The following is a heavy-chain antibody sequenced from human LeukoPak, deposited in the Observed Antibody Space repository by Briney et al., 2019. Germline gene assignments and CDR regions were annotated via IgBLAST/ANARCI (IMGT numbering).Heavy chain of an antibody. V-gene: IGHV3-21*01. CDR3: ARDPVILWFGESVSYFDY. CDR2: ISSSSSYI. J-gene: IGHJ4*02. Sequence: GGSLRLSCAASGFTFSSYSMNWVRQAPGKGLEWVSSISSSSSYIYYADSVKGRFTISRDNAKNSLYLQMNSLRAEDTAVYYCARDPVILWFGESVSYFDYWGQGTLVTVSS. CDR1: GFTFSSYS. D-gene: IGHD3-10*01.